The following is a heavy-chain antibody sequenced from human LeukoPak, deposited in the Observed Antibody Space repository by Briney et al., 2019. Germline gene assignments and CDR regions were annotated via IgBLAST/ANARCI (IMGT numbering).Heavy chain of an antibody. J-gene: IGHJ4*02. CDR3: AKWGPFCSHSYYPALDY. D-gene: IGHD1-26*01. V-gene: IGHV3-7*01. Sequence: GGSLRLSCAASGFTFSSYAMSWVRQAPGQGLEWVGNINRDGSESYYGGSVKGRFTISRDNAKNSLFLQMNSLRADDTSVYYCAKWGPFCSHSYYPALDYWGQGVLVTVSS. CDR2: INRDGSES. CDR1: GFTFSSYA.